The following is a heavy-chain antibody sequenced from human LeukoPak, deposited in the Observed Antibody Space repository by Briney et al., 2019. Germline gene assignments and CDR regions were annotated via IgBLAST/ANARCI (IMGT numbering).Heavy chain of an antibody. CDR3: ARGPQNSPSFDY. Sequence: SETLSLTCAVYGGSFSGYYWSWIRQPPGKGLEWIGEINHSGSTNYNPSLKSRVTISVDTSKNQFSLKLSSVTAADTAVYYCARGPQNSPSFDYWGQGTLVTVSS. CDR2: INHSGST. J-gene: IGHJ4*02. CDR1: GGSFSGYY. V-gene: IGHV4-34*01. D-gene: IGHD5-18*01.